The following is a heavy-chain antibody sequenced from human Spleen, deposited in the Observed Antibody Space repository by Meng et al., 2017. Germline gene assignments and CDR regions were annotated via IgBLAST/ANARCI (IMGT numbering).Heavy chain of an antibody. Sequence: QVQLQQWGAGLLKPSETLSLTAAVYGGSFSCYYWSWIRQPPGKGVEGMGEVNHSGSTNYHPSLKSRVNISVDTAKSQFSLKLSSVTAADTAVYYCARRKAVTGTPFVYWDQGTLVTVSS. CDR2: VNHSGST. V-gene: IGHV4-34*01. J-gene: IGHJ4*02. CDR1: GGSFSCYY. D-gene: IGHD1-7*01. CDR3: ARRKAVTGTPFVY.